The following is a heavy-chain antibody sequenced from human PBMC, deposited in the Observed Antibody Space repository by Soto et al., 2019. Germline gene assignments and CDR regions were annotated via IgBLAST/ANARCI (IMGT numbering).Heavy chain of an antibody. D-gene: IGHD3-10*01. CDR3: ARDSVGTGWFDP. CDR2: INASGRP. Sequence: SETLSLTCSVYGGSFSSHYWSWIRQPPGKGLEWIGEINASGRPTYNPSLTSRITISVDTSKSQFSLNLTSVTAADTAVYYCARDSVGTGWFDPWGQGTLVTVSS. CDR1: GGSFSSHY. V-gene: IGHV4-34*01. J-gene: IGHJ5*02.